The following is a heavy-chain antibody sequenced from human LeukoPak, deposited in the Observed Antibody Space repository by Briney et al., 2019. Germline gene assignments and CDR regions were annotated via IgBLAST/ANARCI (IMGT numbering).Heavy chain of an antibody. J-gene: IGHJ4*02. D-gene: IGHD4-17*01. CDR1: GYTFTSYA. Sequence: ASVKVSCKASGYTFTSYAMHWVRQAPGQRLEWMGWINAGNGNTKYSQEFQGRVTITRDTSASTAYMELSSLRSEDMAVYYCAREDDYGDYIDYWGQGTLVTVSS. CDR3: AREDDYGDYIDY. V-gene: IGHV1-3*03. CDR2: INAGNGNT.